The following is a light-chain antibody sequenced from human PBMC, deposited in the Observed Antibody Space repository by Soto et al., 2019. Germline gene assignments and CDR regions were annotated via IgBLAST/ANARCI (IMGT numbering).Light chain of an antibody. CDR2: DAS. Sequence: EIVLTHTQYTLSLSTAERAPLSCSASQSVSSSYLAWYQQKPGQAPRLLIYDASNRATGIPARFSGSGSGTDFTLTISSLEPEDFAVYYCQQRSNWPPSITFGQRTLLEVK. CDR1: QSVSSSY. J-gene: IGKJ5*01. CDR3: QQRSNWPPSIT. V-gene: IGKV3D-20*02.